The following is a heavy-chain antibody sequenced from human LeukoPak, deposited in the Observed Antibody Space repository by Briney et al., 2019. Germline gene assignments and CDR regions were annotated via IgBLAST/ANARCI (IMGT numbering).Heavy chain of an antibody. Sequence: ASVKVSCKASGYTFTDYYIHWVRQAPGQGLEWMGRINPNSGGTNYAQKFQDRVTMTRDTSISTTYMDLSRLRSDDTAVYYCARGLGYCSSTSCYTVDYWGQGTLVTVSS. CDR3: ARGLGYCSSTSCYTVDY. V-gene: IGHV1-2*06. CDR2: INPNSGGT. CDR1: GYTFTDYY. J-gene: IGHJ4*02. D-gene: IGHD2-2*02.